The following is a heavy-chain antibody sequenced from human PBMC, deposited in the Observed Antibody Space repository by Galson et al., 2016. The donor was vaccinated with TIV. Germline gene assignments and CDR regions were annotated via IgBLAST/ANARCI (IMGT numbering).Heavy chain of an antibody. V-gene: IGHV4-59*08. J-gene: IGHJ2*01. CDR2: IYYSGDTNT. CDR1: GVSINSHY. CDR3: ARAPYGENWYFDL. D-gene: IGHD4-17*01. Sequence: ETLSLTCSVSGVSINSHYWSWIRQPPRKGLEWIASIYYSGDTNTNYNPTLNSRVTISVDTSKNQVSLKLMSVTAADAAVYYCARAPYGENWYFDLWGRGTLVTVSS.